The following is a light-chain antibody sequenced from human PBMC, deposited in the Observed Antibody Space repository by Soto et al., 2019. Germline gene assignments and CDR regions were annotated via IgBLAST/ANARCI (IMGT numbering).Light chain of an antibody. CDR1: QSISSW. CDR2: KAC. J-gene: IGKJ1*01. CDR3: QQYNSYWT. V-gene: IGKV1-5*03. Sequence: DIQMTQSPSTLSASVGDRVTITCRASQSISSWLAWYQQKPGKAPKLLSYKACSLESGVQSRFNGSESGTKSTLHIRSLQPDAFATYHFQQYNSYWTLGEGKKVDIK.